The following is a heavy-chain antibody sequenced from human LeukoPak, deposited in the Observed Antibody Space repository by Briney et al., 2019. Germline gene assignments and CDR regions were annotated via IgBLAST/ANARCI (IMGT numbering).Heavy chain of an antibody. Sequence: PSETLSLTCTVSGRSISSQYWSWIRQPPGKGLEWVGSIHYSGSTNYNSSLKSRVTLSVDTSKNEFSLKLSSVTAADTAVYYCARLAQMTMIRGQSYYYHSMDVWGQGTTVTVSS. D-gene: IGHD3-10*01. V-gene: IGHV4-59*08. J-gene: IGHJ6*02. CDR1: GRSISSQY. CDR3: ARLAQMTMIRGQSYYYHSMDV. CDR2: IHYSGST.